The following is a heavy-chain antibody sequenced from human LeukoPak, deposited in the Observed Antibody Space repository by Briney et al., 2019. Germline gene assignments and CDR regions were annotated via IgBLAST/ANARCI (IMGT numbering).Heavy chain of an antibody. V-gene: IGHV3-30*02. D-gene: IGHD6-6*01. CDR1: GFTFSSYG. Sequence: GGSLRLSCAASGFTFSSYGMHWVRQAPGKGLEWVAFIRYDGSNIYYADSVKGRFTISRDNSKNTLYLQMNSLRAEDTAVYYCAKLYSSSWEDYYYYYMDVWGKGTTVTVPS. CDR2: IRYDGSNI. J-gene: IGHJ6*03. CDR3: AKLYSSSWEDYYYYYMDV.